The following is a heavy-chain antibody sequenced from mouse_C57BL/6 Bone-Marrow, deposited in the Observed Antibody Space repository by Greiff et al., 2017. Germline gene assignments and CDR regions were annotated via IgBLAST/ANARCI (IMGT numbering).Heavy chain of an antibody. Sequence: QVQLQQPGAELVMPGASVKLSCKASGYTFTSYWMHWVKQRPGQGLEWIGEIDPSDSYTNYNQKFKGKSTLTVDTSSSTAYMQLSSLTSEDSAVYYCARRAFDYWGQGTTLTVSS. J-gene: IGHJ2*01. V-gene: IGHV1-69*01. D-gene: IGHD3-1*01. CDR2: IDPSDSYT. CDR3: ARRAFDY. CDR1: GYTFTSYW.